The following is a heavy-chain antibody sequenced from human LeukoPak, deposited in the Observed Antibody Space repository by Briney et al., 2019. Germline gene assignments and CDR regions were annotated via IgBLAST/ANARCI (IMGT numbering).Heavy chain of an antibody. CDR3: ARYSGYATY. V-gene: IGHV4-39*01. CDR1: GGSISTSSFY. Sequence: SGTLSLTCTVSGGSISTSSFYWGWIRQPPGKGLEWIGSIHYSGGTYYNPSLKSGVTISVDTSKNQFSLKVSSVTAADTAVYYCARYSGYATYWGQGTLVTVSS. J-gene: IGHJ4*02. D-gene: IGHD5-12*01. CDR2: IHYSGGT.